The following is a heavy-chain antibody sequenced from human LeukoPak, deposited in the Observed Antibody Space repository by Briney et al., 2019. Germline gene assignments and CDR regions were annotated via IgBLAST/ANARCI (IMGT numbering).Heavy chain of an antibody. D-gene: IGHD2-15*01. Sequence: GGSLRLSCAASGFRFSNYVMSWVRQAPGKGLQWVTGIDDSVTGTWYADSVKGRFTISRDNSKSTVYLQMNSLRADDTAIYYCAKYCGDSSCYAGFDIWGQGTLDTVSS. J-gene: IGHJ4*02. CDR2: IDDSVTGT. V-gene: IGHV3-23*01. CDR1: GFRFSNYV. CDR3: AKYCGDSSCYAGFDI.